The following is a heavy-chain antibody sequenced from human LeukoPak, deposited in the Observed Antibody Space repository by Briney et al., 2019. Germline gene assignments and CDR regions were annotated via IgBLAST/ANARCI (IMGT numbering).Heavy chain of an antibody. Sequence: PGGSLRLSCKASGFIFSTYSMTWVRQAPGKGLEWIGEINHSGSTNYNPSLKSRVTISVDTSKNQFSLKLSSVTAADTAVYYCARGRVVVAATLLGGGYYYYYYGMDVWGQGTTVTVSS. CDR2: INHSGST. V-gene: IGHV4-34*01. J-gene: IGHJ6*02. CDR1: GFIFSTYS. D-gene: IGHD2-15*01. CDR3: ARGRVVVAATLLGGGYYYYYYGMDV.